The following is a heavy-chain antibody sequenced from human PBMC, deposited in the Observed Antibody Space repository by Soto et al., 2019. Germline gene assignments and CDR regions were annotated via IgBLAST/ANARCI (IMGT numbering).Heavy chain of an antibody. D-gene: IGHD1-26*01. CDR3: AGVGQWAHAFAL. V-gene: IGHV1-46*03. CDR1: GYTFTTHF. J-gene: IGHJ3*01. CDR2: INPSGGST. Sequence: QVQLVQSGAEVKKPGASVRVSCKASGYTFTTHFIHWVRQAPGQGLEWMGIINPSGGSTTYALTFQGRATLTRDTYTSTIYMELSSLGSDDTAVYYGAGVGQWAHAFALWGQGTMVTVSS.